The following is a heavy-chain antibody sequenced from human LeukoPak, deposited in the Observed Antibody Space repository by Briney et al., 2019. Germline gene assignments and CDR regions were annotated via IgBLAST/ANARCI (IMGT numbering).Heavy chain of an antibody. J-gene: IGHJ3*02. CDR3: ARHSRIVDAFDI. V-gene: IGHV3-21*01. CDR1: GFTFSSYW. Sequence: PGGSLRLSCAASGFTFSSYWMNWVRQAPGKGLEWVSSISSSSSYIYYADSVKGRFTISRDNAKNSLYLQMNSLRAEDTAVYYCARHSRIVDAFDIWGQGTMVTVSS. D-gene: IGHD1-26*01. CDR2: ISSSSSYI.